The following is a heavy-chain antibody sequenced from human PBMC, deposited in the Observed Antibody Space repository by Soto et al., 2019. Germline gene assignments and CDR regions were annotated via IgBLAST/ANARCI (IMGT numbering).Heavy chain of an antibody. CDR2: ISSNGVST. J-gene: IGHJ4*02. CDR3: AKITVRQWLLSRYFDY. CDR1: GFTFSDYA. Sequence: GGSLRLSCAASGFTFSDYATSWVRQAPGKGLQWVSGISSNGVSTYYADSVKGRFTISRDNSKNTLFLQMNSLRAEDTAVYYCAKITVRQWLLSRYFDYWGQGSPVTVSS. D-gene: IGHD3-3*01. V-gene: IGHV3-23*01.